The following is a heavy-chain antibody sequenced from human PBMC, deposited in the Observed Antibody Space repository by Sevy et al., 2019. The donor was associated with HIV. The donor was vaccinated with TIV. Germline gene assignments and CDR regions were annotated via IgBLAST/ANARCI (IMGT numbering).Heavy chain of an antibody. CDR1: GFSLSTSGVG. CDR2: IYWDDDK. V-gene: IGHV2-5*02. CDR3: AHRHSDSSGYYYVD. D-gene: IGHD3-22*01. J-gene: IGHJ4*02. Sequence: SGPTLVKPTQTLTLTCTFSGFSLSTSGVGVGWIRQPPGKALEWLALIYWDDDKRYSQSLKSRLTITKDASKNQVVLTLTNMDPVDTATYYSAHRHSDSSGYYYVDWGQGTLVTVSS.